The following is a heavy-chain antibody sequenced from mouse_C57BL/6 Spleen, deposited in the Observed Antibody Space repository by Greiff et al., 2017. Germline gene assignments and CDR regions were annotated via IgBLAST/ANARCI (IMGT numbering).Heavy chain of an antibody. Sequence: EVQLQQSGPELVKPGASVKISCKASGYSFTGYYMNWVKQSPEKSLEWIGEINPSTGGTTYNQKFKAKATLTVDKSSSTAYMQLKSLTSEDSAVYYCARYYGSSYEGFAYWGQGTLVTVSA. CDR3: ARYYGSSYEGFAY. CDR1: GYSFTGYY. D-gene: IGHD1-1*01. V-gene: IGHV1-42*01. CDR2: INPSTGGT. J-gene: IGHJ3*01.